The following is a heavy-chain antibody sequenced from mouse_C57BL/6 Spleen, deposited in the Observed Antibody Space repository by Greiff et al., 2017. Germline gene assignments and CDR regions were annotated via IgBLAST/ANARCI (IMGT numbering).Heavy chain of an antibody. J-gene: IGHJ4*01. Sequence: DVQLVESGGGLVQPGGSLSLSCAASGFTFTDYYMSWVRQPPGKALEWLGFIRNKANGYTTEYSASVKGRFTISRDNSQSILYLKMNALRAEDSATYYCARYGGLGPIYAMDYWGQGTSVTVSS. D-gene: IGHD4-1*01. CDR3: ARYGGLGPIYAMDY. CDR1: GFTFTDYY. CDR2: IRNKANGYTT. V-gene: IGHV7-3*01.